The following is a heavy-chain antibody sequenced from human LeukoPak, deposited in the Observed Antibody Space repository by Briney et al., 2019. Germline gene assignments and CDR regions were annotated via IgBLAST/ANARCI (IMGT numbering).Heavy chain of an antibody. CDR1: GFTFSSYA. Sequence: GGSLRLSCAASGFTFSSYAMSWVRQAPGKGLEWVAIILYDGSNKYYADSVKGRFTISRDNSKNTVYLQMNSPRVEDTAVYYCARGGVVIPAAIKGYWGQGTLVTVSS. V-gene: IGHV3-30*03. CDR2: ILYDGSNK. CDR3: ARGGVVIPAAIKGY. D-gene: IGHD2-2*01. J-gene: IGHJ4*02.